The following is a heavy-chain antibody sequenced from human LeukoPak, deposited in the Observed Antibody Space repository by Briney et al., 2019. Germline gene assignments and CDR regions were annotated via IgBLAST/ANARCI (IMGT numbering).Heavy chain of an antibody. V-gene: IGHV4-59*10. CDR1: GGSFSGYY. J-gene: IGHJ3*01. CDR2: IYTSGTT. Sequence: SETLSLTCAVYGGSFSGYYWSWIRQPAGKGLEWIGRIYTSGTTNYNPSLKSRVTMSVDTSKNHFSLKLSSVTAADTAVYYCARHMVYYYDSSGHGFDVWGQGTMVTVSS. CDR3: ARHMVYYYDSSGHGFDV. D-gene: IGHD3-22*01.